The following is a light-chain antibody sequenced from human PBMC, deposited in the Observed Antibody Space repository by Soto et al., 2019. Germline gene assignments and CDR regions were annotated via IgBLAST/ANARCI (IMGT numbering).Light chain of an antibody. J-gene: IGKJ1*01. CDR3: QQYGSSPKT. CDR2: GAS. CDR1: QSVSSSY. V-gene: IGKV3-20*01. Sequence: EIVLMQSPGTLSLSPGERATLSCRASQSVSSSYLAWYQQKPGQAPRLLIYGASSRATGIPDSFSGSGSGTDFTLTISRLEPEDFAVYYCQQYGSSPKTFGQGTKVEIK.